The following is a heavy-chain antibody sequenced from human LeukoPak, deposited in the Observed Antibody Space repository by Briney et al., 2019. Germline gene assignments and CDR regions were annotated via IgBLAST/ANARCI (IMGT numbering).Heavy chain of an antibody. V-gene: IGHV4-38-2*02. J-gene: IGHJ3*02. CDR2: IYHSGST. CDR3: ARDLDYGDYPPGI. D-gene: IGHD4-17*01. CDR1: GYSISSGYY. Sequence: SETLSLTCTVSGYSISSGYYWGWIRQPPGKGLEWIGSIYHSGSTNYNPSLKSRVTMSVDTSKNQFSLKLSSVTAADTAVYYCARDLDYGDYPPGIWGQGTMVTVSS.